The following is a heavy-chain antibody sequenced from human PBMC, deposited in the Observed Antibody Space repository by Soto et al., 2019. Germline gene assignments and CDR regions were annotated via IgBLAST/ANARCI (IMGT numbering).Heavy chain of an antibody. D-gene: IGHD2-21*01. J-gene: IGHJ4*02. V-gene: IGHV4-34*01. CDR3: ASGLSGDKVDQ. CDR1: GGSFSGYY. CDR2: IYNSGNT. Sequence: SETLSLTCGVYGGSFSGYYWSWIRQPPGKGLEWIGDIYNSGNTYNNPSLRSRLTISLDTSKSQFSLNLNSVTAADTAVYYCASGLSGDKVDQWGQGTLVTVSS.